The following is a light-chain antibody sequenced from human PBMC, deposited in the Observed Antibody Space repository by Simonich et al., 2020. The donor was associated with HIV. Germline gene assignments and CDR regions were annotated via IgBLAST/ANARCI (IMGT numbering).Light chain of an antibody. CDR1: ESVNSKY. CDR2: DTS. J-gene: IGKJ3*01. V-gene: IGKV3D-15*01. Sequence: EIVLTQSPATLSVSPGERATLSCRASESVNSKYLAWYQQKPGLAPRLLIYDTSSRATGIPDRFSGSGSGTDFTLTISSIQSEDFAVYSCQQYNNWPSPFTFGPGTKVDIK. CDR3: QQYNNWPSPFT.